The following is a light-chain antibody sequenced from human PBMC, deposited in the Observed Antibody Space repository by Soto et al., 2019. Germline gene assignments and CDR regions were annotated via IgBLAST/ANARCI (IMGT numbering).Light chain of an antibody. CDR1: SSDVGGYNY. CDR2: DVS. Sequence: QSVLTQPRSVSGSPGQSVTISCTGTSSDVGGYNYVSWYQQHPGKAPKLMIYDVSKRPSGVPDRFSGSKSGNTASLTISGLQAEDEADYYCCSYAGSYTFVFGGGTQLIVL. J-gene: IGLJ7*01. CDR3: CSYAGSYTFV. V-gene: IGLV2-11*01.